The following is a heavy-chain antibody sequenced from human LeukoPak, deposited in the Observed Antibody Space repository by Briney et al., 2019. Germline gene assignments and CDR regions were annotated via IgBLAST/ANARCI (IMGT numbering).Heavy chain of an antibody. CDR3: VTSSRIVGATHLDY. J-gene: IGHJ4*02. D-gene: IGHD1-26*01. V-gene: IGHV1-18*01. CDR1: GYSFTSYG. CDR2: MSAYNGKT. Sequence: ASVKVSCKASGYSFTSYGFNWVRQAPGQGLEWMGWMSAYNGKTNYAHSLQGRVAVTADTSTSTAYMELRSLRSEDTAVYYCVTSSRIVGATHLDYWGQGTLVTVSS.